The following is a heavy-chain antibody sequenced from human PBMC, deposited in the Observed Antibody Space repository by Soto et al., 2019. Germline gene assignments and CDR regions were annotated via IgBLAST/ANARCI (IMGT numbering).Heavy chain of an antibody. CDR3: ARMYSSRLTRCFDY. CDR1: GGSISSYY. J-gene: IGHJ4*02. Sequence: PSETLSLTCTVSGGSISSYYWSWIRQPPGKGLEWIGYIYYSGSTNYNPSLKSRVTISVDTSKNQFSLKLSSVTAADTAVYFCARMYSSRLTRCFDYWGQGTLVTVSS. V-gene: IGHV4-59*01. D-gene: IGHD6-13*01. CDR2: IYYSGST.